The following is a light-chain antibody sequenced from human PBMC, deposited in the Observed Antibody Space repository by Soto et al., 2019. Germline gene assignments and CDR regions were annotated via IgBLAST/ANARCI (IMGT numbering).Light chain of an antibody. J-gene: IGLJ3*02. V-gene: IGLV1-44*01. CDR2: SNN. CDR1: TSNIGSNT. Sequence: QSVLTQPPSVSGTPGQRVTISCSGSTSNIGSNTVNWYQQLPRTAPKLLIYSNNERPSGVPDRFSGSKSGTSASLATSGLQAEDEADYYCSTWDDSLNGVVFGGGTKLTVL. CDR3: STWDDSLNGVV.